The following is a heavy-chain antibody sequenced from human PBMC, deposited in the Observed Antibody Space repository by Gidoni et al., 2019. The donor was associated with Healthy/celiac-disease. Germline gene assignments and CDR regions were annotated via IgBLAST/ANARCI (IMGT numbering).Heavy chain of an antibody. Sequence: QVQLVQSGAEVKKPGASVKVSCKASGYTFTSYYMHWVRQAPGQGLEWMGIINPSGGSTSYAQKFQGRVTMTRDTSTSTVYMELSSLRSEDTAVYYCARERVHSGSHYGFAHWGQGTLVTVSS. J-gene: IGHJ5*02. CDR2: INPSGGST. CDR3: ARERVHSGSHYGFAH. V-gene: IGHV1-46*01. CDR1: GYTFTSYY. D-gene: IGHD1-26*01.